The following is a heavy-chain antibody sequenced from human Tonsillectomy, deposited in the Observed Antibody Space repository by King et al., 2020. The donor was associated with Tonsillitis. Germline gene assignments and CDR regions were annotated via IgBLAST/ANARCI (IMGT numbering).Heavy chain of an antibody. CDR1: GFTFSDYA. Sequence: DVQLVESGGDLVKPGGSLRLSCAASGFTFSDYAMNWVRQAPGKGLEWVSSISSSSSYIYYADSMKGRFSISRDNAKNSLYLQMYSLRVEVTSVYYCASSRGDILTGYPLSPIDYWGQGTLVTVSS. J-gene: IGHJ4*02. D-gene: IGHD3-9*01. CDR3: ASSRGDILTGYPLSPIDY. CDR2: ISSSSSYI. V-gene: IGHV3-21*01.